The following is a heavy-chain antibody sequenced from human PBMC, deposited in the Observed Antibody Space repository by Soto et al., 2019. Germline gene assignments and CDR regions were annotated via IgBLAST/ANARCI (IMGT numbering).Heavy chain of an antibody. J-gene: IGHJ5*02. V-gene: IGHV3-33*01. CDR2: IWYDGSNK. CDR1: GFTFSSYG. CDR3: ARDEGYSGYDSRWFDP. Sequence: QVQLVESGGGVVQPGRSLRLSCAASGFTFSSYGMHWVRQAPGKGLEWAAVIWYDGSNKYYADSVKGRFTISRDNSKNTLYLQMNSLRAEDTAVYYCARDEGYSGYDSRWFDPWGQGTLVTVSS. D-gene: IGHD5-12*01.